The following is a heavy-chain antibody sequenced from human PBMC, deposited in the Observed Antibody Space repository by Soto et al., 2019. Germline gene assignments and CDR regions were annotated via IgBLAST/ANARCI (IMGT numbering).Heavy chain of an antibody. J-gene: IGHJ6*02. CDR1: GGSISSGGYY. Sequence: QVQLQESGPGLVKPSQTLSLTCTVSGGSISSGGYYWSWLRQHPGKGLAWIGYIYYSGSTYYSQSRKSRVTVSVDRSKNQCSRKLSSVTAADTAVYYCAREGKLYSSSSVVGRYYYYGMDVWGQGTTVTVSS. CDR2: IYYSGST. V-gene: IGHV4-31*03. CDR3: AREGKLYSSSSVVGRYYYYGMDV. D-gene: IGHD6-13*01.